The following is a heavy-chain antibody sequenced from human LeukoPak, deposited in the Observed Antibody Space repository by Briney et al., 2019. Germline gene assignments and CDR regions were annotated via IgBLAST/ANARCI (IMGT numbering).Heavy chain of an antibody. D-gene: IGHD3-3*01. V-gene: IGHV1-8*01. CDR2: MNPNSGNT. J-gene: IGHJ4*02. Sequence: ASVKVSCKASGYIFTSYDINWVRQATGQGLEWMGWMNPNSGNTGYAQKFQGRVTMTRNTSISTAYMELSSLRSEDTAVYYCARVPTVLRFLEWLGNEYYFDYWGQGTLVTVSS. CDR3: ARVPTVLRFLEWLGNEYYFDY. CDR1: GYIFTSYD.